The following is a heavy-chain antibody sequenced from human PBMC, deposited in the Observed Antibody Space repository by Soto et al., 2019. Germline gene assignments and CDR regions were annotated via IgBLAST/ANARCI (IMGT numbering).Heavy chain of an antibody. CDR1: GWSFSGYY. Sequence: SETLSLTCAVYGWSFSGYYWSWIRQPPGKGLEWIGEINHSGSTNYNPSLKSRVTISVDTSKNQFSLKLSSVTAADTAVYFCARVCPTKYYGSGIGWLDPWGQGTLVTVSS. CDR2: INHSGST. D-gene: IGHD3-10*01. V-gene: IGHV4-34*01. J-gene: IGHJ5*02. CDR3: ARVCPTKYYGSGIGWLDP.